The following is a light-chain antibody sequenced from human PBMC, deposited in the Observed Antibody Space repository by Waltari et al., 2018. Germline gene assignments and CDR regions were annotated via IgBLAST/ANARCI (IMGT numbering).Light chain of an antibody. CDR3: QQLHSYPRA. CDR1: QSVSSN. CDR2: GAS. V-gene: IGKV3-15*01. J-gene: IGKJ4*01. Sequence: EIVMTQSPATLSVSPGERATLSCRARQSVSSNLAWYQQKPGQAPRLLIYGASTRATGIPARFSGSGSGTEFTLTISSLQSEDFAVYYCQQLHSYPRAFGGGTKVESK.